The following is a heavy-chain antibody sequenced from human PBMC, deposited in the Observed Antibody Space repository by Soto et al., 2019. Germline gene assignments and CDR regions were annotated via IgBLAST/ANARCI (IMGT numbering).Heavy chain of an antibody. CDR3: ARGIVATINGGH. V-gene: IGHV3-74*01. J-gene: IGHJ4*02. CDR2: INSDGSST. CDR1: GFTFSSYW. Sequence: EVQLVESGGGLVQPGGSLRLSCAASGFTFSSYWMHWVRQAPGKGLVWVSRINSDGSSTSYADSVKGRFTISRDNAKNTMYLQMHSLRAEDTAVYYCARGIVATINGGHWGQGTLVTVSS. D-gene: IGHD5-12*01.